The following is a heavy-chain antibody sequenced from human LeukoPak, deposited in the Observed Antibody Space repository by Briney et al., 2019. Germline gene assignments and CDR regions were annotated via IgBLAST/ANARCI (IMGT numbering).Heavy chain of an antibody. CDR3: ARGPYDFWSGYYVNGFDP. V-gene: IGHV1-69*06. Sequence: SVKVSCKASGGTFSSYAISWVRQAPGQGLEWMGRIIPIFCTANYAQKFQGRVTITADKSTSTAYMELSSLRSEDTAVYYCARGPYDFWSGYYVNGFDPWGQGTLVTVSS. D-gene: IGHD3-3*01. CDR2: IIPIFCTA. CDR1: GGTFSSYA. J-gene: IGHJ5*02.